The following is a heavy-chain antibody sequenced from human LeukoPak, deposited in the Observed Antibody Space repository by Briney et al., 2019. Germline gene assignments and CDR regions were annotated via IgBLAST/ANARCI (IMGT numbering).Heavy chain of an antibody. J-gene: IGHJ6*02. D-gene: IGHD6-13*01. CDR1: GGSISRYY. CDR2: IYYSGST. Sequence: SETLSLTCTVSGGSISRYYWSWIRQPPGKGLEWMGYIYYSGSTNYNPSLKSRVTISVDTSKNQFSLKLSSVTAADTAVYYCARHFSDPIAAATQSYYYYGMDVWGQGTTVTVSS. V-gene: IGHV4-59*08. CDR3: ARHFSDPIAAATQSYYYYGMDV.